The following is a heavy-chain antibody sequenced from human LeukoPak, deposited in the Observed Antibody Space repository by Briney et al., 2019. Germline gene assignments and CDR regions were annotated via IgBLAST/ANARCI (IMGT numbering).Heavy chain of an antibody. CDR3: SVTCTGDCYMNGY. CDR2: IRTKANNYAT. D-gene: IGHD2-21*02. CDR1: GFTFSGSA. V-gene: IGHV3-73*01. Sequence: PGGSLRLSCAASGFTFSGSAMHWVRQASGKGLEWVGRIRTKANNYATAYAASVKGRFTISRDDSKNTAYLQMNSLKTEDTAVYHCSVTCTGDCYMNGYLGQGTLVTVSS. J-gene: IGHJ4*02.